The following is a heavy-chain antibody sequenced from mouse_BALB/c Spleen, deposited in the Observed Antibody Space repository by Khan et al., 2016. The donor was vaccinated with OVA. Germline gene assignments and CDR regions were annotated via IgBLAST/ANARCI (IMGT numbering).Heavy chain of an antibody. CDR1: GDSITTGY. Sequence: EVQLQESGPSLVKPSQTLSLTCSVTGDSITTGYWNWIRKFPGNKLEYMGYIIYPGYTYYNPSLKSRISITRHTSNNQYYLQLNSVTDEDTATYDCARSTYRYAFVYWGQGTLVTVSA. V-gene: IGHV3-8*02. CDR2: IIYPGYT. J-gene: IGHJ3*01. D-gene: IGHD2-14*01. CDR3: ARSTYRYAFVY.